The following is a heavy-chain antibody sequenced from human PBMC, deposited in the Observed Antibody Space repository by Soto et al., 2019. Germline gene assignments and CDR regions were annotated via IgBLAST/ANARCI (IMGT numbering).Heavy chain of an antibody. CDR3: VRGAIYCGGDCSTPSYYYYGMDV. Sequence: GGSLRLSCAASGFTFSSYSMNWVRQAPGKGLEWVSSISSSSSYIYYADSVKGRFTISRDNAKNSLYLQMNSLRAEDTAMYYCVRGAIYCGGDCSTPSYYYYGMDVWGQGTTVTVSS. J-gene: IGHJ6*02. D-gene: IGHD2-21*02. V-gene: IGHV3-21*01. CDR2: ISSSSSYI. CDR1: GFTFSSYS.